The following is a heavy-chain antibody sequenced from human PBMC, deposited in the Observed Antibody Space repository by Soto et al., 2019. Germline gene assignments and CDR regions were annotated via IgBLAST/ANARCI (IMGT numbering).Heavy chain of an antibody. Sequence: GGSLRLSCAASGFTFSSYAMHWVRQAPGKGLEWVAVISYDGSNKYYADSVKGRFTLSRDNSKNTLYLQMNSLRAEDTAVYYCARGPLMVVVRNHFYYYGMDVWGQGTTVTVSS. D-gene: IGHD3-22*01. J-gene: IGHJ6*02. CDR1: GFTFSSYA. V-gene: IGHV3-30-3*01. CDR3: ARGPLMVVVRNHFYYYGMDV. CDR2: ISYDGSNK.